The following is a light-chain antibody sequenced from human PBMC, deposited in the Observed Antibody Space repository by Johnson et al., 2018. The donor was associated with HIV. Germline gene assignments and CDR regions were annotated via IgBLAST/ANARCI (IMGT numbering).Light chain of an antibody. CDR1: SSNIGNNY. V-gene: IGLV1-51*02. Sequence: QSVLTQPPSVSAAPGQKVTISCSGSSSNIGNNYVSWYQQLPGTAPKLLIYENNKRPSGIPDRFSGSKSGTSATLGITGLQTGDEADYYCGTWDNSLNTGGFFGAGTKATVL. CDR3: GTWDNSLNTGGF. CDR2: ENN. J-gene: IGLJ1*01.